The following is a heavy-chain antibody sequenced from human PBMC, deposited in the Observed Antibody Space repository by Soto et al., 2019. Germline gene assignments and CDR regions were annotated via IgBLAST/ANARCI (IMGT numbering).Heavy chain of an antibody. CDR2: TSGHNDNT. CDR1: GYTFSRYG. J-gene: IGHJ4*02. CDR3: ARDERDTCSGAGCFYFDY. Sequence: QVHLVQYGTEVKEPGASVKVSCKASGYTFSRYGISWVRQAPGQGLEWMAWTSGHNDNTNYAEKFQGRVTLTTDTSTGTAYMDLRSLRSDDTAVYYCARDERDTCSGAGCFYFDYWGQGTLVTVSS. V-gene: IGHV1-18*04. D-gene: IGHD2-8*02.